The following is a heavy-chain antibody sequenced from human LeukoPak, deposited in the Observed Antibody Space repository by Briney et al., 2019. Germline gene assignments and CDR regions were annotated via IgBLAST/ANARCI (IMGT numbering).Heavy chain of an antibody. Sequence: GGSLRLSCAASGFTFDDYTMHWVRQAPGKGLEWVSLISWDGGSTYYADSVKGRFTISRDNSKNSLYLQMNSLRTEDTALYYCAKGRFPYYYMDVWGKGTTVTVSS. V-gene: IGHV3-43*01. J-gene: IGHJ6*03. D-gene: IGHD3-3*01. CDR3: AKGRFPYYYMDV. CDR1: GFTFDDYT. CDR2: ISWDGGST.